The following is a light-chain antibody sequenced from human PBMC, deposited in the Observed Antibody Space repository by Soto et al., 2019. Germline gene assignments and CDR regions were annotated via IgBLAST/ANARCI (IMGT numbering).Light chain of an antibody. CDR3: QQRNFRPDIT. Sequence: EIVLTQSLATLSLSPGERATLSCRASQSINNFLAWYQQRPGQAPRLLIYDTSIRASGIPPRFSGSGSGTDFTLTISSLEPEDFAVYYCQQRNFRPDITFGGGTKVEIK. V-gene: IGKV3-11*01. CDR2: DTS. CDR1: QSINNF. J-gene: IGKJ4*01.